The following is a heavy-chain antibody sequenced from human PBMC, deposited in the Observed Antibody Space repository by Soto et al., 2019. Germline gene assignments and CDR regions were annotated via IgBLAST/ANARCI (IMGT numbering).Heavy chain of an antibody. CDR1: GGSITSSGYY. J-gene: IGHJ4*01. CDR2: TSNSGST. V-gene: IGHV4-31*03. Sequence: QVQLQESGPGLVKPSQTLSLTCTVSGGSITSSGYYWSWIRQHPREGLEWIGFTSNSGSTSYNPSLKSRVTISVDTSSNQFPLNLKSVTAADTAVYYCARGGGSTKVDYWGHGTLVIVSP. CDR3: ARGGGSTKVDY. D-gene: IGHD2-2*01.